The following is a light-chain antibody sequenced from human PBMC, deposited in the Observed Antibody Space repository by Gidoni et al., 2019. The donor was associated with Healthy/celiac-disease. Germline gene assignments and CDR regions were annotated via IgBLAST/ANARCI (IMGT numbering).Light chain of an antibody. J-gene: IGLJ1*01. CDR1: SSDVGGYNY. CDR2: EVS. V-gene: IGLV2-14*01. Sequence: QSALTQPASVSGSPGPSITISCTGTSSDVGGYNYVSWYQQHPGKAPKLMIYEVSNRPSGVPDRFSGSKSGNTASLTISGLQAEDEADYYCSSYTSSSTLVVFGTGTKVTVL. CDR3: SSYTSSSTLVV.